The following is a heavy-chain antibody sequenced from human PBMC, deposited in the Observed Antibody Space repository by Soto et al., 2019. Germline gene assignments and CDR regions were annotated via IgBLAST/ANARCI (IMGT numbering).Heavy chain of an antibody. D-gene: IGHD3-10*01. J-gene: IGHJ4*02. CDR2: IYPGDSDT. CDR3: ARTKKKYYYGSGSPYCFDY. V-gene: IGHV5-51*01. CDR1: GYSFTSYW. Sequence: GESLKISCKGSGYSFTSYWIGWVRQIPGKGLEWMGIIYPGDSDTRYSPSFQGQVTISADKSISTAYLQWSSLKASDTAMYYCARTKKKYYYGSGSPYCFDYWGQGTLVTVSS.